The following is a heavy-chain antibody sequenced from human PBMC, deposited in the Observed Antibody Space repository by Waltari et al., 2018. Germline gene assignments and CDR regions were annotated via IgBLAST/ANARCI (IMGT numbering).Heavy chain of an antibody. CDR3: ARGRLVHSSSWDCDV. D-gene: IGHD6-13*01. V-gene: IGHV4-39*02. J-gene: IGHJ4*02. CDR2: IYPGGDT. CDR1: GGSISRSAYY. Sequence: QLQLQESGPGLVKSSETLSLTCTVSGGSISRSAYYWVWLRQPPGKELEWIGSIYPGGDTYYHSSRESRVRLSVDRSSNHFSMRLRSVTAADTAVYYCARGRLVHSSSWDCDVWGPGTVITVSA.